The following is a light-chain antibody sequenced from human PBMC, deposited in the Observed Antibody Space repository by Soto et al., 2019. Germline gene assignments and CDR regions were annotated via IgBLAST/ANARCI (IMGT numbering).Light chain of an antibody. J-gene: IGKJ4*01. CDR3: QQRSNWPPVT. CDR1: QSVSNN. CDR2: DAS. Sequence: EIVMTQSPATLSVSPGESAILSCRASQSVSNNLAWYQQKPGQAPRLLIYDASNRATGIPARFSGSGSGTDFTLTISSLEPEDFAVYYCQQRSNWPPVTFGGGTKVEIK. V-gene: IGKV3-11*01.